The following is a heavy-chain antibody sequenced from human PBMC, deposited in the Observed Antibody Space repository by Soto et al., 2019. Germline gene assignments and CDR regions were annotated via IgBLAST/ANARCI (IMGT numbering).Heavy chain of an antibody. CDR2: IIPVTETP. CDR1: GGTFISHA. CDR3: ARGNKGPGHYGPGSQGWYGP. Sequence: QVQLVQSGAEVKKPGSSVRVSCKVSGGTFISHAINWLRQAPGQGLEWMGVIIPVTETPNNAEKFQGRLTITADKATTPGYMELSSLTLDDTAVYFCARGNKGPGHYGPGSQGWYGPWGQGTLVTVSS. V-gene: IGHV1-69*06. J-gene: IGHJ5*02. D-gene: IGHD3-10*01.